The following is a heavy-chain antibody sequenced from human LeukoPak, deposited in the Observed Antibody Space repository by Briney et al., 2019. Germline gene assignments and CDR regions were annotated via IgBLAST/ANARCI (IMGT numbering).Heavy chain of an antibody. Sequence: GGSLRLSCEASGFTFSSYSMNWVRQAPGKGLEWVSSISSSSSYIYYADSVKGRFTISRDNAKNSLYLQMNSLRAEDTAVYYCARGGIAAAGYGVWGQGTLVTVSS. D-gene: IGHD6-13*01. CDR1: GFTFSSYS. J-gene: IGHJ4*02. V-gene: IGHV3-21*01. CDR3: ARGGIAAAGYGV. CDR2: ISSSSSYI.